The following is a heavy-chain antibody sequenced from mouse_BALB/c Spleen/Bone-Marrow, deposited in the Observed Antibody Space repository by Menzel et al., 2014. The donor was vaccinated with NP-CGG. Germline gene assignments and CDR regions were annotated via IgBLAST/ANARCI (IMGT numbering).Heavy chain of an antibody. CDR2: IYPGSGST. J-gene: IGHJ4*01. CDR1: GYTFTDYV. Sequence: VQLQESGPELVKPGASVKMSCKASGYTFTDYVISWVKQRTGQGLEWIGEIYPGSGSTYYNEKFKGKATLTADKSSNSAYMRLSSLTSEDSAVYFCASRGEVRRHYYAMDYWGQGTSVTVSS. D-gene: IGHD2-14*01. V-gene: IGHV1-77*01. CDR3: ASRGEVRRHYYAMDY.